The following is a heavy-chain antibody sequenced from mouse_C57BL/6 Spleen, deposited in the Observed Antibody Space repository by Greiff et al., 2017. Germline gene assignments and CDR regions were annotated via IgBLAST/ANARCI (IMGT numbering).Heavy chain of an antibody. CDR1: GYTFTDYY. V-gene: IGHV1-26*01. J-gene: IGHJ4*01. CDR3: ACARSIYYVYDKEVGPMDY. Sequence: EVQLQQSGPELVKPGASVKISCKASGYTFTDYYMNWVKQSHGKSLEWIGDINPNNGGTSYNQKFKGKATLTVDKSSSTAYMELRSLTSEDSAVYYCACARSIYYVYDKEVGPMDYWGQGTSVTVSS. CDR2: INPNNGGT. D-gene: IGHD2-2*01.